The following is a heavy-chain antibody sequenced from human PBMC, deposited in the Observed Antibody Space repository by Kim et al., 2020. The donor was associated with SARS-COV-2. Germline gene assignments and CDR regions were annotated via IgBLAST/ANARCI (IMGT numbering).Heavy chain of an antibody. D-gene: IGHD3-10*01. CDR3: ARSRGVTDNWFDP. J-gene: IGHJ5*02. CDR1: GGSFSGYY. CDR2: INHSGST. Sequence: SETLSLTCAVYGGSFSGYYWSWIRQPPGKGLEWIGEINHSGSTNYNPSLKSRVTISVDTSKNQFSLKLSSVTAADTAVYYCARSRGVTDNWFDPWGQGT. V-gene: IGHV4-34*01.